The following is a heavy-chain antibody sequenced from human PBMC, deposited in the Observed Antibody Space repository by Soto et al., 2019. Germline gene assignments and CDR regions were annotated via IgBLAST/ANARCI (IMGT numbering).Heavy chain of an antibody. CDR2: INPNSGGT. CDR1: GYTFTGYY. V-gene: IGHV1-2*02. D-gene: IGHD2-2*01. Sequence: ASVKVSCKASGYTFTGYYMHWVRQAPGQGLEWMGWINPNSGGTNYAQKFQGRVTMTRDTSISTAYMELSRLRSDDTAVYYCARVGVLSSSTADQEVGWFDPWGQGTLVTVSS. J-gene: IGHJ5*02. CDR3: ARVGVLSSSTADQEVGWFDP.